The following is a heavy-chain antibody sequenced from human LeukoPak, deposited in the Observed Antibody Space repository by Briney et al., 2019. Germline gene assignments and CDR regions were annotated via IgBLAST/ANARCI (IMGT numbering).Heavy chain of an antibody. Sequence: PGGSLRLSCAASGFTFSSHWMHWVRQAPGKGLVWVSRINSDGSSTIYADSVKGRFTISRDNAKNTLYLQMNSQRAEDTAVYYCARDYYGSGKTRWFDLWGQGSLVTVSS. CDR1: GFTFSSHW. V-gene: IGHV3-74*01. J-gene: IGHJ5*02. CDR3: ARDYYGSGKTRWFDL. D-gene: IGHD3-10*01. CDR2: INSDGSST.